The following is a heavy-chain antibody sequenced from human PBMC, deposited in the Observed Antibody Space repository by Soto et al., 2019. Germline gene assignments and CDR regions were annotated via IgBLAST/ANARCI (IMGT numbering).Heavy chain of an antibody. CDR3: AISSHSAVTPFYY. Sequence: QVQLQESGPGLVQPSQTLSLTCTVSGGSISIGGYYWSWIRQHPGKGLEWIGYIYYSGSTFYNPSLKSRVTITVDTSRNQFSPKLSSVTAADTAVDYCAISSHSAVTPFYYWGQGTLVTVSS. J-gene: IGHJ4*02. CDR1: GGSISIGGYY. V-gene: IGHV4-31*03. CDR2: IYYSGST. D-gene: IGHD4-17*01.